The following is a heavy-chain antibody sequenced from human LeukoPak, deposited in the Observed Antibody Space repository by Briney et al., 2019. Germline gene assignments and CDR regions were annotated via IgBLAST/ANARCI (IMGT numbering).Heavy chain of an antibody. CDR3: ARGRQYSSSWYRAFDI. D-gene: IGHD6-13*01. J-gene: IGHJ3*02. V-gene: IGHV1-2*02. CDR1: GYTFTGYY. CDR2: INPNSGGT. Sequence: GASVKVSCKASGYTFTGYYMHWVRQAPGQGLEWMGWINPNSGGTNYAQKFQGRVTMTRDTSISTAYMELSRLRSDDTAVYYCARGRQYSSSWYRAFDIWGQGTMVTVSS.